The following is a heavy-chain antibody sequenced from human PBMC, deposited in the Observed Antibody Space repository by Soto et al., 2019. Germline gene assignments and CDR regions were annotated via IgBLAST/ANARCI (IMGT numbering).Heavy chain of an antibody. D-gene: IGHD5-18*01. CDR3: ARFGYSYGHGHFDY. CDR1: GGSISTYY. V-gene: IGHV4-59*01. CDR2: IYYSGST. Sequence: SETLSLTCTVSGGSISTYYLSWIRQPPGKGLEWIGYIYYSGSTNYNPSLKSRVTISVDTSKNQFSLKLSSVTAADTAVYYCARFGYSYGHGHFDYWGQGTLVNVSS. J-gene: IGHJ4*02.